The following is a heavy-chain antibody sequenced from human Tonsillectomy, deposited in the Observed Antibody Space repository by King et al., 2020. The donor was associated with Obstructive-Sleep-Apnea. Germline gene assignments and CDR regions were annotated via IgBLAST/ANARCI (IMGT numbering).Heavy chain of an antibody. CDR3: AISVDTAMVFDY. CDR2: VYYSGST. J-gene: IGHJ4*02. Sequence: VQLQESGPGLVKPSETLSLTCTVSGGSISSYYWSWIRQPPGKGLEWIGYVYYSGSTNYNPSLKSRVTISVDTSKKPFSLKLSSVTAADTAVYYCAISVDTAMVFDYWGQGTLVTVSS. V-gene: IGHV4-59*08. D-gene: IGHD5-18*01. CDR1: GGSISSYY.